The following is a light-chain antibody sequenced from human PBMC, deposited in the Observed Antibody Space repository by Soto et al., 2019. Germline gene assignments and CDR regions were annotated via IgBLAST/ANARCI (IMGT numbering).Light chain of an antibody. J-gene: IGKJ1*01. CDR3: QQYNTYSRT. CDR2: EAS. Sequence: GDRVTITCRASQSINTWLAWYQQKPGKAPNLLIYEASSLESGVPSRFSGSGSGTEFTLTISGLQPGDFATYCCQQYNTYSRTFGQGTKVDIK. V-gene: IGKV1-5*01. CDR1: QSINTW.